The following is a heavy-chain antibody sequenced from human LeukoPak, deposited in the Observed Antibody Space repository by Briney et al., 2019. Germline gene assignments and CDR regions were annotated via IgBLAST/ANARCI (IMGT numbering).Heavy chain of an antibody. V-gene: IGHV3-33*01. CDR1: RFTFRSHG. J-gene: IGHJ4*02. Sequence: GGSLRLSCAASRFTFRSHGMHWVRQAPGKRLERVSVIWYDGSNKYYADSVKGRFTISRDNSKNTLYLQMNSLRAEDTAVYYCARDRENYYFDYWGQGTLVTVSS. CDR3: ARDRENYYFDY. CDR2: IWYDGSNK.